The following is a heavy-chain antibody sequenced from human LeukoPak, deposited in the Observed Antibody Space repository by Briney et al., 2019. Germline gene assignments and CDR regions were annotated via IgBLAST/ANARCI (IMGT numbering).Heavy chain of an antibody. V-gene: IGHV4-59*08. CDR3: ARSYYYDSSGLTGDY. CDR1: GGSISSLY. CDR2: IYYTGST. D-gene: IGHD3-22*01. Sequence: PSETLSLTCSVSGGSISSLYWSWIRQPPGKGLEWIGYIYYTGSTNYNPSLKSRVTMFVDMSKNQFSLRLSSVTAADTAVYYCARSYYYDSSGLTGDYWGQGTLVTVSS. J-gene: IGHJ4*02.